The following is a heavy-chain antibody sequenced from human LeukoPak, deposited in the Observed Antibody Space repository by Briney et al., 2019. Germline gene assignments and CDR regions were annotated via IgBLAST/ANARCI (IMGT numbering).Heavy chain of an antibody. CDR3: ARHLRYFDWLDY. V-gene: IGHV4-4*07. J-gene: IGHJ4*02. CDR2: IYTSGST. CDR1: GGSISSYY. Sequence: SETLSLTCTVSGGSISSYYWSWIRQPAGKGLEWIGRIYTSGSTNYNPSLKSRVTMSVDTSKSQFSLKLSSVTAADTAVYYCARHLRYFDWLDYWGQGTLVTVSS. D-gene: IGHD3-9*01.